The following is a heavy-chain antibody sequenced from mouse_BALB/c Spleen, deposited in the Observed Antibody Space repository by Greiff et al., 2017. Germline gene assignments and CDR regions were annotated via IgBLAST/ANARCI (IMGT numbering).Heavy chain of an antibody. CDR2: INSNGGST. D-gene: IGHD2-4*01. V-gene: IGHV5-6-3*01. CDR1: GFTFSSYG. Sequence: EVQGVESGGGLVQPGGSLKLSCAASGFTFSSYGMSWVRQTPDKRLELVATINSNGGSTYYPDSVKGRFTISRDNAKNTLYLQMSSLKSEDTAMYYCAREGDYDYVFDYWGQGTTLTVSS. CDR3: AREGDYDYVFDY. J-gene: IGHJ2*01.